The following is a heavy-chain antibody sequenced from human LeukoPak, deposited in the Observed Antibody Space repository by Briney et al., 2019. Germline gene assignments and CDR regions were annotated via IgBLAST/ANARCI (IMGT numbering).Heavy chain of an antibody. J-gene: IGHJ4*02. V-gene: IGHV3-23*01. Sequence: GSLRLSCSSSGFTSSSYAMSWVRQAPGKGLEWVSGISGSDGSTYDADSVKGRFTVSRDNAKNTLYLVMSNLRVEDTAVYYCARVTVSGWYTALDYWGQGTLVSVSS. CDR3: ARVTVSGWYTALDY. CDR1: GFTSSSYA. D-gene: IGHD6-19*01. CDR2: ISGSDGST.